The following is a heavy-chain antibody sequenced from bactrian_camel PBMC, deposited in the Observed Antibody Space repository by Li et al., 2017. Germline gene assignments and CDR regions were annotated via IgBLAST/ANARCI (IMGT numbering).Heavy chain of an antibody. CDR1: GFSFSSYY. D-gene: IGHD4*01. CDR3: VRDALWLARYYSTNDWAY. V-gene: IGHV3S40*01. J-gene: IGHJ4*01. CDR2: ISASGGTT. Sequence: VESGGGLVQPGGSLTLSCTASGFSFSSYYMTWVRQAPGKGLEWVSAISASGGTTIYADSVKGRFTISRDNAKNTVYLQMNSLKPEDTAVHYCVRDALWLARYYSTNDWAYWGQGTQVTVS.